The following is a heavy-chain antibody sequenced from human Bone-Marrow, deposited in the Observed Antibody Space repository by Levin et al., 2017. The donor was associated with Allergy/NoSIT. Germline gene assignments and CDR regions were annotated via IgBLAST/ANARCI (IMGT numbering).Heavy chain of an antibody. Sequence: GESLKISCAASGFTFSSYDMHWVRQATGKGLEWVSAIGTAGDTYYPGSVKGRFTISRENAKNSLYLQMNSLRAGDTAVYYCARNRNRAYSSSWSLGLLCYYYGMDVWGQGTTVTVSS. D-gene: IGHD6-13*01. J-gene: IGHJ6*02. CDR1: GFTFSSYD. CDR2: IGTAGDT. V-gene: IGHV3-13*01. CDR3: ARNRNRAYSSSWSLGLLCYYYGMDV.